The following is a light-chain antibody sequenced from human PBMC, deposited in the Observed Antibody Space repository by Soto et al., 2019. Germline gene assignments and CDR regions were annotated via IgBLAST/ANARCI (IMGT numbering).Light chain of an antibody. V-gene: IGKV1-5*01. CDR3: QQYNSSPLT. J-gene: IGKJ4*01. Sequence: DIQMTQSPSTLSASVGDRVTITCRASQSISSWLAWYQHKPGKAPKLLIYDASSLESGVPSRFSGSGSGTEFPLTISSLQPDDFATYYFQQYNSSPLTFGGGTKVEIK. CDR2: DAS. CDR1: QSISSW.